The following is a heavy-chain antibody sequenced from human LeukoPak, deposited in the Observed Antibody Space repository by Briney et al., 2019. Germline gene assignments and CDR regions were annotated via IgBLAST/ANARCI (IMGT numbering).Heavy chain of an antibody. J-gene: IGHJ4*02. CDR1: GGSINNYY. CDR2: INHSGST. Sequence: PSETLSLTCTVSGGSINNYYWSWIRQPPGKGLEWIGEINHSGSTNYNPSLKSRVTISVDTSKNQFSLKLSSVTAADTAVYYCARKYSYGYGKIDYWGQGTLVTVSS. D-gene: IGHD5-18*01. V-gene: IGHV4-34*01. CDR3: ARKYSYGYGKIDY.